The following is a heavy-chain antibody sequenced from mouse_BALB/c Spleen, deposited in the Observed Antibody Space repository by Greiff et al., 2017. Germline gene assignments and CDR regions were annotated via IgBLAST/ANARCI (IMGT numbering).Heavy chain of an antibody. V-gene: IGHV1S137*01. Sequence: QVQLQQSGAELVRPGVSVKISCKGSGYTFTDYAMHWVKQSHAKSLEWIGVISTYYGDASYNQKFKGKATMTVDKSSSTAYMELARLTSEDSAIYYCARNPPDYDGFMDYWGQGTSVTVSS. CDR1: GYTFTDYA. D-gene: IGHD2-4*01. CDR3: ARNPPDYDGFMDY. J-gene: IGHJ4*01. CDR2: ISTYYGDA.